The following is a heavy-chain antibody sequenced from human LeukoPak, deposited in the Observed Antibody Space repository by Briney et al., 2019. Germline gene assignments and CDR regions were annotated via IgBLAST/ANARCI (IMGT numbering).Heavy chain of an antibody. V-gene: IGHV4-38-2*02. CDR3: ARAGYSNYGQVYY. CDR2: IYHSGST. CDR1: GYSISSGYY. D-gene: IGHD4-11*01. Sequence: PSETLSLTCTVSGYSISSGYYWGWIRQPPGKGLEWIGSIYHSGSTYYNPSLKSRVTISVDTSKNQFSLKLSSVTAADTAVYYCARAGYSNYGQVYYWGQGTLVTVSS. J-gene: IGHJ4*02.